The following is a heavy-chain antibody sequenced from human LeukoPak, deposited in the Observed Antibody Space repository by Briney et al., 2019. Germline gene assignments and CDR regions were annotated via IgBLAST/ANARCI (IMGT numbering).Heavy chain of an antibody. V-gene: IGHV3-11*01. CDR3: ARGARPIAMRNYFDY. D-gene: IGHD2-21*01. CDR1: GFTFSDYY. J-gene: IGHJ4*02. Sequence: GGSLRLSCAASGFTFSDYYMSWIRQAPGKGLEWVAYIGSSGSTIYYADSVKGRFTISRDNAKKSLYLQMNSLRAEDTAVYYCARGARPIAMRNYFDYWGQGTLVTVSS. CDR2: IGSSGSTI.